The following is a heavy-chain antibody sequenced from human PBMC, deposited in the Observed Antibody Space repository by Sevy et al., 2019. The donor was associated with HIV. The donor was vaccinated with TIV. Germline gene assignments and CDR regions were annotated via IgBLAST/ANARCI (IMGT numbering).Heavy chain of an antibody. CDR1: GFTFSSYW. V-gene: IGHV3-74*01. CDR2: INSDGSST. Sequence: GGSLRLSCAASGFTFSSYWMHWVRQAPGKGLVWVSRINSDGSSTSYADSVKGRFTISRDNAQNTLYLQMNSLRAEDTAVYYCARGGLKYSSSSGGDYYYYGMDVWGQGTTVTVSS. J-gene: IGHJ6*02. CDR3: ARGGLKYSSSSGGDYYYYGMDV. D-gene: IGHD6-6*01.